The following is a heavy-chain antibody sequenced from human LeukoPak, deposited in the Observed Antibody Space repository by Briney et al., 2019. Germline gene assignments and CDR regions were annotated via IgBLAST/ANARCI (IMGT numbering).Heavy chain of an antibody. Sequence: PGGSLRLSCAASGFTFSSYVMNWVRQAPGKGLEWVSAISGGGGGTYYADSVKGRFTISRDNSKNTLSLQMNSLRAEDTAVYFCANRGVSYFYMDVWGKGTTDTVSS. CDR2: ISGGGGGT. J-gene: IGHJ6*03. CDR3: ANRGVSYFYMDV. V-gene: IGHV3-23*01. CDR1: GFTFSSYV. D-gene: IGHD3-16*01.